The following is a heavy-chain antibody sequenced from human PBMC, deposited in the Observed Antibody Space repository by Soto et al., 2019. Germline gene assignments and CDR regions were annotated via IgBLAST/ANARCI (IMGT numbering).Heavy chain of an antibody. Sequence: SETLSLTCTISGGSISSSSYFWAWIRQPPGTGLEWIGSIYYSGSIYSNPSLKSRVTISVDTSKNEFSLNLSSVTAADTAVYYCARHSDFWSGYYPGRFDPWGQGTLVTVSS. J-gene: IGHJ5*02. CDR1: GGSISSSSYF. D-gene: IGHD3-3*01. CDR3: ARHSDFWSGYYPGRFDP. CDR2: IYYSGSI. V-gene: IGHV4-39*01.